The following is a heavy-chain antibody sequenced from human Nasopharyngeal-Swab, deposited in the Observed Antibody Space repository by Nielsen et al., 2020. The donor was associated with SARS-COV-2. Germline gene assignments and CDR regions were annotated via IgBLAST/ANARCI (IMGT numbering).Heavy chain of an antibody. D-gene: IGHD3-10*01. Sequence: GGSLRLSCAASGFTFSSYWMSWVRQAPGKGLEWVANIKQDGSEKYYVDSVKGRFTISRDNAKNSLYLQMNSLRAEDTAVYYCARDGTMVRGVIRSTWGQGTLVTVSS. CDR1: GFTFSSYW. V-gene: IGHV3-7*01. CDR2: IKQDGSEK. CDR3: ARDGTMVRGVIRST. J-gene: IGHJ5*02.